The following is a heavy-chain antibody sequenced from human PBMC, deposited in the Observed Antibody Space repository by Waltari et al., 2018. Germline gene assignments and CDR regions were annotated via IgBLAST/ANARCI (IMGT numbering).Heavy chain of an antibody. CDR2: IYYSGST. D-gene: IGHD3-3*01. V-gene: IGHV4-59*01. Sequence: QVQLQESGPGLVKPSETLSLTCTVSGGSISSYYWSWIRQPPGKGLEWIGYIYYSGSTNYNPSLNSRVTISVDTSKNQFSLKLSSVTAADTAVYYCAREGIITIFGNGMDVWGQGTTVTVSS. J-gene: IGHJ6*02. CDR3: AREGIITIFGNGMDV. CDR1: GGSISSYY.